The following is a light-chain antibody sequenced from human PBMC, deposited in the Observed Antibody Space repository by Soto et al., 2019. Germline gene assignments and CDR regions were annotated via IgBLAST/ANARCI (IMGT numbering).Light chain of an antibody. V-gene: IGKV1-27*01. CDR1: QDISVY. Sequence: DIQMTQSPSSLSASVGDRVTITCRASQDISVYLAWYQQKPGKVPKLLIYSASTLQSGVPSRFSGSGSGTDFTLTISSLQPEDVATYFCQKFNTAALTFGQGSRRESK. J-gene: IGKJ5*01. CDR3: QKFNTAALT. CDR2: SAS.